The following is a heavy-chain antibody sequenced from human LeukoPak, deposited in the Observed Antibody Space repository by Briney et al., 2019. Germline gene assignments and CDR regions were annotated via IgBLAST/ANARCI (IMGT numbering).Heavy chain of an antibody. CDR1: GFTFSSYA. V-gene: IGHV3-23*01. J-gene: IGHJ4*02. CDR3: AKTAVPGTRHSDY. D-gene: IGHD6-19*01. Sequence: GGSLRLSCAASGFTFSSYAMNWVRQAPGKGLEWVSAISGSGYYANYADSVKGRFTISRDNSKNTLYLQMSGLRAEDTAVYSCAKTAVPGTRHSDYWGQGTLVTVSS. CDR2: ISGSGYYA.